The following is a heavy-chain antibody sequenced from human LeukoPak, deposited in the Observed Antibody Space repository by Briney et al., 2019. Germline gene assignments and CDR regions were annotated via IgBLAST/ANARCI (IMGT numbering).Heavy chain of an antibody. CDR1: GFTFSSYA. D-gene: IGHD3-3*01. CDR3: ARDVPLTYYDFWSGSQRGDYFDY. Sequence: GRSLRLSCAASGFTFSSYAMHWVRQAPGKGLEWVAVISYDGSNKYYADSVKGRFNISRDNSKNTLYLQMNSLRAEDTAVYYCARDVPLTYYDFWSGSQRGDYFDYWGQGTLVTVSS. V-gene: IGHV3-30-3*01. J-gene: IGHJ4*02. CDR2: ISYDGSNK.